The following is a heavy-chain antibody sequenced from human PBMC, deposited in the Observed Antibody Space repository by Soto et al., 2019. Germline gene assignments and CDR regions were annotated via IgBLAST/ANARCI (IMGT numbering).Heavy chain of an antibody. J-gene: IGHJ6*03. Sequence: ASVKVSCKASGYTFTSYYMHWVQQAPGQGLEWMGIINPSGGSTSYARKFQGRVTMTRDTSTSTVYMELSSLRSEDTAVYYCASQPYYYYYMDVWGKGTTVTVSS. CDR2: INPSGGST. CDR1: GYTFTSYY. CDR3: ASQPYYYYYMDV. V-gene: IGHV1-46*03.